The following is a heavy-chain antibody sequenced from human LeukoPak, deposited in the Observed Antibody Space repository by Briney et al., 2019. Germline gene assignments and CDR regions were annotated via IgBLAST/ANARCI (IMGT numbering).Heavy chain of an antibody. CDR2: ISNNGDST. Sequence: RGSLRLSCAASGLTLSSYSMHWVRQAPGKGLEYVSGISNNGDSTYHANSVKGRFIISSDNSKNTLYLQMGSLRVEDMAVYYCARESASSAWLFDYWGQGTLVTVSS. CDR3: ARESASSAWLFDY. J-gene: IGHJ4*02. D-gene: IGHD6-19*01. CDR1: GLTLSSYS. V-gene: IGHV3-64*01.